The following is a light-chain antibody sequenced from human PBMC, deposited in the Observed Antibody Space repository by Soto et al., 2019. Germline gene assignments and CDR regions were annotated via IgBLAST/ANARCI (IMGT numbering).Light chain of an antibody. CDR3: GSYTSISTLV. CDR2: EVS. V-gene: IGLV2-14*01. CDR1: SSDVGGYKY. J-gene: IGLJ1*01. Sequence: QSVLTQPASVSGSPGQSITISCTGTSSDVGGYKYVSWYQQHPDKAPKLIIFEVSNRPSGVSNRFSGSKSGNTASLTISGLQAEDEADYFCGSYTSISTLVFGTGTKLTVL.